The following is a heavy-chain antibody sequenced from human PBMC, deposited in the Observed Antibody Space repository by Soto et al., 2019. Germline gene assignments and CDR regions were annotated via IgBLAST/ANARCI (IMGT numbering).Heavy chain of an antibody. CDR3: ARGWGYDSSDYYYAY. CDR2: IIPIFGTA. Sequence: QVQLVQSGAEVRKPGSSVKVSCKASGGTFSRHDISWVRQAPGQGLEWMGGIIPIFGTANHAQKFQGRVTIIEDESTSTADMELSSLRSEDTAIYYCARGWGYDSSDYYYAYWGQGTLVIVSS. D-gene: IGHD3-22*01. J-gene: IGHJ4*02. V-gene: IGHV1-69*01. CDR1: GGTFSRHD.